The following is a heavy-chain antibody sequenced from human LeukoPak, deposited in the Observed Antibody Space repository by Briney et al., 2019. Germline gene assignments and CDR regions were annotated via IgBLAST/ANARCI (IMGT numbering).Heavy chain of an antibody. Sequence: GGSLRLSCAASGFTFSDYYMSWIRQAPGKGLEWVSYISSSGNTIYYADSVKGRFTISRDNAKDSLYLQMNSLRAEDTAVYYCARRRYNWNAIDYWGQGTLVTVSS. CDR1: GFTFSDYY. V-gene: IGHV3-11*01. CDR3: ARRRYNWNAIDY. J-gene: IGHJ4*02. D-gene: IGHD1-20*01. CDR2: ISSSGNTI.